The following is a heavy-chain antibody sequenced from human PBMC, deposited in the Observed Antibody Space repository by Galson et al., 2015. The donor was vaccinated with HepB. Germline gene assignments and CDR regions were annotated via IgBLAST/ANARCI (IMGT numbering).Heavy chain of an antibody. Sequence: LSLTCAVYGGSFSDYYWSWIRQSPGKGLEWIGEINHSGTANYNPSLKSRVSLLVDTSKNQFALKGGSVTAADTAVYYCARVVRGVMRFPNYYYYGMDVWGQGTSVTVSS. V-gene: IGHV4-34*01. CDR2: INHSGTA. J-gene: IGHJ6*02. CDR1: GGSFSDYY. D-gene: IGHD3-10*01. CDR3: ARVVRGVMRFPNYYYYGMDV.